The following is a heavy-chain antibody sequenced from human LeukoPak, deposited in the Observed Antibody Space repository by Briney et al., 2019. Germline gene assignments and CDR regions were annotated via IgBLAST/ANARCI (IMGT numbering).Heavy chain of an antibody. CDR1: GFTFSSYW. CDR2: IKKDGGEK. J-gene: IGHJ6*02. Sequence: GGSLRLSCAASGFTFSSYWMSWVRQAPGKGLEWVANIKKDGGEKNYVDSVKGRFTISRDNAKTSLYLQMNSLRAEDTAVYYCARDIMGLRFLEGPHRGALYGMDVWGQGTTVTVSS. CDR3: ARDIMGLRFLEGPHRGALYGMDV. D-gene: IGHD3-3*01. V-gene: IGHV3-7*01.